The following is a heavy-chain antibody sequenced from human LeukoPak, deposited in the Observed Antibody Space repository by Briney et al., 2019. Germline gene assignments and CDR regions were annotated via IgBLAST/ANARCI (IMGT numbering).Heavy chain of an antibody. J-gene: IGHJ4*02. D-gene: IGHD3-22*01. CDR1: GFTFSSYG. CDR3: AKASGYDSSGRSFFDY. Sequence: GGTLRLSCAASGFTFSSYGMSWVRQAPGKGLEWVAVISYDGSNKYYADSVKGRFTISRDNSKNTLYLQMNSLRAEDTAVYYCAKASGYDSSGRSFFDYWGQGTLVTVSS. CDR2: ISYDGSNK. V-gene: IGHV3-30*18.